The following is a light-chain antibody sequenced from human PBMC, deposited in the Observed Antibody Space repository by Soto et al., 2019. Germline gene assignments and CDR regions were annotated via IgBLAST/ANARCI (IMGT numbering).Light chain of an antibody. Sequence: QSALTQPASVSGSPGQSITISCTGTSSDVGSYNLVSWYQQHPGKAPKLMIYEVSKRPSGVSNRFSGSKSGNTASLTISGLQAEDEADYYCCSYVGSSTVGFGGGTKLTVL. V-gene: IGLV2-23*02. CDR2: EVS. J-gene: IGLJ2*01. CDR3: CSYVGSSTVG. CDR1: SSDVGSYNL.